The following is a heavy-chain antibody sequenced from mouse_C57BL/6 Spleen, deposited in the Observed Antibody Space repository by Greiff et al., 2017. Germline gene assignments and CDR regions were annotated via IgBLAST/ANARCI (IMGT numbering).Heavy chain of an antibody. CDR1: GYTFTSYW. J-gene: IGHJ2*01. CDR2: IDPSDSET. CDR3: ARQGDAHYFDY. Sequence: QVQLQQPGAELVRPGSSVKLSCKASGYTFTSYWMHWVKQRPIQGLEWIGNIDPSDSETHYNQKFKDKATLTVDKSSSTAYMQLSSLTSEDAAVYDCARQGDAHYFDYWGQGTTLTVSS. V-gene: IGHV1-52*01.